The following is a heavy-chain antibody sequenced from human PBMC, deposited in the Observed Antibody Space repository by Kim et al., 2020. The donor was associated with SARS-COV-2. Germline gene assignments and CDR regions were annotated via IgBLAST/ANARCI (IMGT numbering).Heavy chain of an antibody. CDR1: GGSISSSSYY. D-gene: IGHD2-2*01. V-gene: IGHV4-39*07. J-gene: IGHJ6*01. CDR3: ARIYCSSTSCYDDYYYYYGMDV. CDR2: IYYSGST. Sequence: SETLSLTCTVSGGSISSSSYYWGWIRQPPGKGLEWIGSIYYSGSTYYNPSLKSRVTISVDTSKNQFSLKLSSVTAADTAVYYCARIYCSSTSCYDDYYYYYGMDVWGQGTTVTVSS.